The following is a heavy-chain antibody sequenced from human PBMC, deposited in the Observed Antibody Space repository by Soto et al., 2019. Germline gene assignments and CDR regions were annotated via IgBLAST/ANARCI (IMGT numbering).Heavy chain of an antibody. V-gene: IGHV4-59*02. CDR2: VDYIGST. J-gene: IGHJ6*04. CDR1: GGSVNDYY. Sequence: QVQLQESGPGLVKPSETLSLTCSVSGGSVNDYYWSWVRQHPGKGLEWIGFVDYIGSTNYNPSLKSRVTISVDTSKNQFSLKLRSVNAADTAVYYCARGANYYYYPGIDVWGKGTTVTV. CDR3: ARGANYYYYPGIDV. D-gene: IGHD1-26*01.